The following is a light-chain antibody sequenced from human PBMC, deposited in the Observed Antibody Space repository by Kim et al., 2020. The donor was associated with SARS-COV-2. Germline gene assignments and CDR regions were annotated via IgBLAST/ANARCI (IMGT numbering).Light chain of an antibody. Sequence: DIQMTQSPSSLSASVGDRVTITCRASQSISSYLNWYQQKPGKAPKLLIYAASSLQGGVPSRFSGSGSGTDFTLTISSLQPEDFATYSCQQSYSTPYTFGQGTKLEI. V-gene: IGKV1-39*01. CDR3: QQSYSTPYT. CDR1: QSISSY. J-gene: IGKJ2*01. CDR2: AAS.